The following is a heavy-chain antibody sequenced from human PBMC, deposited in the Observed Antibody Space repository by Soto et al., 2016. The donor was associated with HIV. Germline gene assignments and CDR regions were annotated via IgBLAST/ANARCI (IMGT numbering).Heavy chain of an antibody. Sequence: EVQLLESGGGVIQPGGSLRLSCAASGFAFSTYAMSWVRQAPGKGLEWVSYISSSSSTIYYADSVKGRFTISRDNAKNSLYLQMNSLRVEDTAVYYCARLPGYSSSCVPFDPWGQGPWSPSPQ. CDR2: ISSSSSTI. V-gene: IGHV3-48*04. J-gene: IGHJ5*02. CDR1: GFAFSTYA. CDR3: ARLPGYSSSCVPFDP. D-gene: IGHD6-13*01.